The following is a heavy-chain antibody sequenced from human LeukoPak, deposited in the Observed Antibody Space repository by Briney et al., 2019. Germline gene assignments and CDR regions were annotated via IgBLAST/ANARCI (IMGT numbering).Heavy chain of an antibody. CDR1: GFTFSSYA. CDR3: AKDPVIGTTSDFDY. Sequence: GGSLRLSCAASGFTFSSYAMSWVRQAPGKGLEWVSALSGSGGSTYYADSVKGRFTISRDNSKNTLYLQMNSLRAEDTAVYYCAKDPVIGTTSDFDYWGQGTLVTVSS. CDR2: LSGSGGST. V-gene: IGHV3-23*01. J-gene: IGHJ4*02. D-gene: IGHD1-1*01.